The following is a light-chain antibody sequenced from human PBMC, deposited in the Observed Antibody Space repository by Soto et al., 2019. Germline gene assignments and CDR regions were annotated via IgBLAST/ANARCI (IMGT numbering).Light chain of an antibody. J-gene: IGKJ4*01. CDR1: QNIRNY. V-gene: IGKV1-33*01. CDR2: DGS. CDR3: QQDYYVPFS. Sequence: DIQMTQSPPSLSASVGDSVTITCQATQNIRNYLNWYQHKPGRAPKLLIYDGSSLQTGVPSRFSGSVSGTDFTLILSDLQSEDAATYYFQQDYYVPFSFGGGTKVEI.